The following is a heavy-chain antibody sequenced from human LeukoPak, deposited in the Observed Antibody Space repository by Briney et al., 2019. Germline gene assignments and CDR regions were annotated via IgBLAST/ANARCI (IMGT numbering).Heavy chain of an antibody. CDR3: ARRVQRLYDAFDI. J-gene: IGHJ3*02. Sequence: GESLKLSCKGSGYSFTSYWIGWVRQMPGKGLEWMGIIYPGDSDTRYSPSLQGQVTISADKSISTAYLQCSSLKASDTAMYYCARRVQRLYDAFDIWGQGTMVTVSS. D-gene: IGHD4-23*01. V-gene: IGHV5-51*01. CDR2: IYPGDSDT. CDR1: GYSFTSYW.